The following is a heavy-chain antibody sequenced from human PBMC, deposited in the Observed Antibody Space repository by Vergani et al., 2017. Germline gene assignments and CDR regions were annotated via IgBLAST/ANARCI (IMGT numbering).Heavy chain of an antibody. D-gene: IGHD4-17*01. V-gene: IGHV3-30-3*01. CDR2: ISYDGSNK. CDR3: ARVGLDYGDLHTDY. Sequence: QVQLVESGGGVVQPGRSLRLSCAASGFTFSSYAMHWVRQAPGKGLEWVAVISYDGSNKYYADSVKGRFTISRDNSKNTLYLQMNSLRAEDTAVYYCARVGLDYGDLHTDYWGQGTLVTVSS. CDR1: GFTFSSYA. J-gene: IGHJ4*02.